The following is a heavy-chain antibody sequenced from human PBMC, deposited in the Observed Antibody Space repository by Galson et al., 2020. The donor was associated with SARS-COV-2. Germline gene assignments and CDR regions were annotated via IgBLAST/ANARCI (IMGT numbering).Heavy chain of an antibody. CDR2: ISPSSDYT. J-gene: IGHJ4*02. CDR3: AGSHKNFWYNGEN. D-gene: IGHD1-1*01. CDR1: GLIFSDYY. V-gene: IGHV3-11*03. Sequence: GGSLRLSCTASGLIFSDYYMTWIRQAPGKGLEWISYISPSSDYTNYADSVRGRFTISRDNTKTSLFLHMDSLRAEDTAVYYCAGSHKNFWYNGENGGEGALVTGAS.